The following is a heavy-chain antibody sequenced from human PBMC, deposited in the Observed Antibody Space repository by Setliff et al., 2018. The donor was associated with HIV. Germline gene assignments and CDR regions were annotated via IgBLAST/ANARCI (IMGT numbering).Heavy chain of an antibody. V-gene: IGHV3-23*01. J-gene: IGHJ6*04. CDR2: ISGSGGST. D-gene: IGHD4-17*01. CDR3: AKAGDRGTVTHMGV. CDR1: GFTFRSYA. Sequence: PGGSLRLSCAASGFTFRSYAMNWVRQAPGKGLEWVSAISGSGGSTYYADSVKGRFTISRDNSKNTLYLQMNSLRAEDTAVYCCAKAGDRGTVTHMGVWGKGTTVTASS.